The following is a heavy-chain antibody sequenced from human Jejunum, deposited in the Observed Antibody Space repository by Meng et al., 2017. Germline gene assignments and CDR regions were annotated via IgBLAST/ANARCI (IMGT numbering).Heavy chain of an antibody. Sequence: QMHLQESGPGLGKPSTTLSLTCTVSGASMSSGNYYWTWIRQHPGKGLEWIGYIYYSGSTYYNPSLQSLVTISIDMSENQFSLKLTSVTAADTAVYYCARVNWTSSYWYFDLWGRGTLVTVSS. CDR3: ARVNWTSSYWYFDL. V-gene: IGHV4-31*01. CDR1: GASMSSGNYY. J-gene: IGHJ2*01. CDR2: IYYSGST. D-gene: IGHD1-1*01.